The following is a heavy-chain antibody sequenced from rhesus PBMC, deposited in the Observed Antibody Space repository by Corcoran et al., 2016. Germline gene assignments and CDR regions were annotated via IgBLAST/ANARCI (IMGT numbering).Heavy chain of an antibody. CDR3: ARDPVRDTGSVISDY. CDR1: GGSISSGYYY. CDR2: ITYSGRT. J-gene: IGHJ4*01. V-gene: IGHV4-122*02. D-gene: IGHD6-25*01. Sequence: QVQLQESGPGLVKPSETLSLTCAVSGGSISSGYYYWSWIRLPPGKGLEWIGYITYSGRTIYHPTLKSRDTISRDTSKNQVSLKLSSGTAADTAVYYCARDPVRDTGSVISDYWGQGVLVTVSS.